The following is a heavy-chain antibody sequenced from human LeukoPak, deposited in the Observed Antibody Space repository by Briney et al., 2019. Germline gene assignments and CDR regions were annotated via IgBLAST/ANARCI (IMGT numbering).Heavy chain of an antibody. J-gene: IGHJ4*02. D-gene: IGHD4-11*01. Sequence: ASVKVSCKTSVYTFTSYGIIWVRQAPGQGLEWTGWVSPYNGNTNYAQKLQGRVTMTTDTSTRTAYMELRSLRSDDAAVYFCAREITTANFDYWGQGTLVTVSS. CDR2: VSPYNGNT. V-gene: IGHV1-18*01. CDR1: VYTFTSYG. CDR3: AREITTANFDY.